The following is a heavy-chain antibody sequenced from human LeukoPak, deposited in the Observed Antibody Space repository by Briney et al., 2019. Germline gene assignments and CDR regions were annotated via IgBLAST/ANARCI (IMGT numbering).Heavy chain of an antibody. CDR1: GYTFTSYG. V-gene: IGHV1-18*01. J-gene: IGHJ6*02. CDR3: ARLIRSGSRSYYYYYYGMDV. Sequence: ASVKVSCKASGYTFTSYGISWVRQAPGQGLEWMGWISAYNGNTNYAQKLQGRVTMTTDTSTSTAYMELRSLRSDDTAVYYCARLIRSGSRSYYYYYYGMDVWGQGTTVTVSS. CDR2: ISAYNGNT. D-gene: IGHD1-26*01.